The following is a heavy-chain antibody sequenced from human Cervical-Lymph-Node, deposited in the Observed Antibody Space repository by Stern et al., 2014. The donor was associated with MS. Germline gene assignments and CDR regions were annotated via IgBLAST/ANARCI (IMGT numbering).Heavy chain of an antibody. CDR1: GFSLSTIGVG. D-gene: IGHD2-2*02. V-gene: IGHV2-5*02. Sequence: ITLKESGPTLVKPTQTLTLTCTFSGFSLSTIGVGVGWIRQPPGKALEWLALIYWDDNKRYSPSLKSRLTITKDTSKNRVVLTKTNMDPVDTATYYCARILNYCVRTDCSTDYFDYWGQGTLVTVSS. CDR2: IYWDDNK. J-gene: IGHJ4*02. CDR3: ARILNYCVRTDCSTDYFDY.